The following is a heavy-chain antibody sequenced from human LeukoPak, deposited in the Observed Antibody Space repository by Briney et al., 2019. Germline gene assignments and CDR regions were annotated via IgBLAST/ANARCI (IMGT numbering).Heavy chain of an antibody. V-gene: IGHV3-23*01. Sequence: PGGSLRLSCAVSGTTFSKLWMTWVRQAPGKGLEWVSTIGGSGVNTFYSDSVKGRFTISRDKSKNTLYLQMNSLRAEDTAVYYCARDIVGTSQFDYWGQGTLVTVSS. CDR1: GTTFSKLW. J-gene: IGHJ4*02. D-gene: IGHD1-26*01. CDR2: IGGSGVNT. CDR3: ARDIVGTSQFDY.